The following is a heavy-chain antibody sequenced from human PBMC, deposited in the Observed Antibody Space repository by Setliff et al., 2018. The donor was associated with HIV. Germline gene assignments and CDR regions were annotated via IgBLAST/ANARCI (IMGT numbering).Heavy chain of an antibody. J-gene: IGHJ1*01. D-gene: IGHD3-10*01. CDR2: IKEDGSSK. CDR1: GFTFSSYW. Sequence: GGSLRLSCGASGFTFSSYWMTWVRQAPGKGLEWVANIKEDGSSKFYVDSVEGRFTISRDNAKNSLYLQMNSLRAEDTALYYCAKAQTSVSGSYYQYLQHWGQGTLVTVSS. CDR3: AKAQTSVSGSYYQYLQH. V-gene: IGHV3-7*01.